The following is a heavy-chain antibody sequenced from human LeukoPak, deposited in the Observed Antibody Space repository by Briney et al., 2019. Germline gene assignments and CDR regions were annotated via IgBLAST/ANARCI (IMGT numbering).Heavy chain of an antibody. CDR2: INGDGSRT. J-gene: IGHJ4*02. Sequence: GGSLRLSCEASGFTFSNYWMHWVRQVPGKGLVWVSRINGDGSRTDYADFVKGRFIISRDNAQNTLYLQMDSLRADDTALYYCAVKAGYYDADAPFDYWGQGNLVTVSS. V-gene: IGHV3-74*01. D-gene: IGHD3-9*01. CDR3: AVKAGYYDADAPFDY. CDR1: GFTFSNYW.